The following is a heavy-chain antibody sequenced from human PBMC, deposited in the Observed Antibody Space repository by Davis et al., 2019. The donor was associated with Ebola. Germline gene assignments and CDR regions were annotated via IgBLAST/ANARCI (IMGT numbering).Heavy chain of an antibody. Sequence: GESLKISCKGSGYNFIPYWIGWVRQMPGKGLEWMGIIYPGDSDTRYSPSFQGQVTISADKSISTAYLQWSSLKASDTAIYYCALLPYRSSWNDGFDFWGQGTMVTVSS. CDR1: GYNFIPYW. CDR3: ALLPYRSSWNDGFDF. CDR2: IYPGDSDT. J-gene: IGHJ3*01. D-gene: IGHD6-19*01. V-gene: IGHV5-51*01.